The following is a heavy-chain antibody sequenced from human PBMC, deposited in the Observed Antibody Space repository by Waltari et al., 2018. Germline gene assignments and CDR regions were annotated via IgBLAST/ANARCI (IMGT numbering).Heavy chain of an antibody. CDR3: ASQSTTLFDY. Sequence: QVQLVESGGGVVQPGRSRRPSWAASGFTFSRFGMHWVRQAPGKGLEWVAVIWHDGSNEYYVDSVKGRFTISRDNSKNTLYLQMNSLRAEDSAVYYCASQSTTLFDYWGQGTLVTVSS. V-gene: IGHV3-33*01. D-gene: IGHD2-15*01. CDR2: IWHDGSNE. CDR1: GFTFSRFG. J-gene: IGHJ4*02.